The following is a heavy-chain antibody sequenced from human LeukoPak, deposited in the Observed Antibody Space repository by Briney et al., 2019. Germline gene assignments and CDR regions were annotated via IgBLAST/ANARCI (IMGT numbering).Heavy chain of an antibody. V-gene: IGHV3-9*01. CDR3: AKDIRYSSSWSGFDP. CDR2: ISWNSGSI. CDR1: GFTFDDYA. J-gene: IGHJ5*02. D-gene: IGHD6-13*01. Sequence: PGGSLRLSCAASGFTFDDYAMHWVRQAPGEGLEWVSGISWNSGSIGYADSVKGRFTISRDNAKNSLYLQMNSLRAEDTALYYCAKDIRYSSSWSGFDPWGQGTLVTVSS.